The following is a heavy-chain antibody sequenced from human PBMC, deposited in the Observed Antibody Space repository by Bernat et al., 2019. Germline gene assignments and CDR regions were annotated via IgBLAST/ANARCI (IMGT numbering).Heavy chain of an antibody. CDR1: GFTFSSYG. Sequence: QVQLVESGGGVVQPGRSLRLSCAASGFTFSSYGMHWVRQAPGKGLEWVAVIWYDGSNKYYADSVKGRFTISRDNSKNTLYLQMNSLRAEDTAVYYCARELGSGWYWSYYYYYGMDVWGQGTTVTVSS. CDR2: IWYDGSNK. D-gene: IGHD6-19*01. V-gene: IGHV3-33*01. J-gene: IGHJ6*02. CDR3: ARELGSGWYWSYYYYYGMDV.